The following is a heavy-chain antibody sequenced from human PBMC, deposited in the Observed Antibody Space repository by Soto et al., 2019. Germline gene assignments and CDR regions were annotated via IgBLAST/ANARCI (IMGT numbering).Heavy chain of an antibody. V-gene: IGHV4-59*01. J-gene: IGHJ3*01. Sequence: QVQLLPSGPGLVKPSETLSLTCTVSGNSISDYYWSWIRQPPGKGLEWIGYIFHNGNTNYNPSLKRRVTMSVDTSKNQFSLRLSSVTAADTALYYCARDVGGTVTLEAAFDFGGQGTMVTVS. CDR2: IFHNGNT. D-gene: IGHD4-17*01. CDR3: ARDVGGTVTLEAAFDF. CDR1: GNSISDYY.